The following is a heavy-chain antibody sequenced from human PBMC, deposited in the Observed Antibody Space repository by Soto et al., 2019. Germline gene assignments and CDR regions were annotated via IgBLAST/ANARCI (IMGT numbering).Heavy chain of an antibody. Sequence: SGPTLVNPTQTLTLTCTFSGFSLSTSGMCVSWIRQPPGKALEWLALIDWDDDKYYSTSLKTRLTISKDTSKNQVVLTMTNMDPVDTATYYCARTLVPDVPATAIYGTVYYFDYWGQGTLVTVSS. J-gene: IGHJ4*02. CDR1: GFSLSTSGMC. CDR2: IDWDDDK. V-gene: IGHV2-70*01. D-gene: IGHD2-2*01. CDR3: ARTLVPDVPATAIYGTVYYFDY.